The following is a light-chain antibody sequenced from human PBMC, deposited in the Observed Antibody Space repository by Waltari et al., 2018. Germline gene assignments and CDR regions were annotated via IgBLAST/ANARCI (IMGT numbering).Light chain of an antibody. CDR2: GDS. V-gene: IGLV1-40*01. Sequence: QSVLTQPPSVSGAPGQRVTISCTGSSSNIGAGYDVHWYQQLPGTAPKVLIYGDSNRPSGVPDRISGSQSGTSASLVITGLQTEDEADYYCQSYDSSLSGYVFGTGTKVTVL. J-gene: IGLJ1*01. CDR3: QSYDSSLSGYV. CDR1: SSNIGAGYD.